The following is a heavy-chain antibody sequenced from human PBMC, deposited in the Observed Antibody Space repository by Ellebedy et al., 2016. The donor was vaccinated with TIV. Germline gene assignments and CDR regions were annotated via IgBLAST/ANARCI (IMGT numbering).Heavy chain of an antibody. Sequence: AASVKVSCKASGYTFTGYYLHWVRHAPGQGLEWMGWINCNSGGTKYAQKFQGWVTMTRDTSISTAYMELNRLRSDDTAVYYCARGFCSSTSCYLGGYGMDVWGQGTTVTVSS. D-gene: IGHD2-2*01. J-gene: IGHJ6*02. CDR3: ARGFCSSTSCYLGGYGMDV. CDR1: GYTFTGYY. V-gene: IGHV1-2*04. CDR2: INCNSGGT.